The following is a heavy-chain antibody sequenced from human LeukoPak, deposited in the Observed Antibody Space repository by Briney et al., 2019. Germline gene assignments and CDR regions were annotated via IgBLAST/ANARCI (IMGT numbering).Heavy chain of an antibody. D-gene: IGHD2-15*01. J-gene: IGHJ5*02. CDR2: INHSGST. CDR3: ARSPTRASADPVASYWFDP. Sequence: SETLSLTCAVYGAPFSGYYWSWIRRPPGKGLEWIGEINHSGSTNYNPSLKSRVTISVDTSKNQFSLKLTSVTAADTAMYYCARSPTRASADPVASYWFDPWGQGTLVTVSS. V-gene: IGHV4-34*01. CDR1: GAPFSGYY.